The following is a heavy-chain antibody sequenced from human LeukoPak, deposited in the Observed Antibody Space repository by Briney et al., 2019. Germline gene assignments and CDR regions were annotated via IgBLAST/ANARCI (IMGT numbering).Heavy chain of an antibody. Sequence: PGGSLGLSCAASGFTVSSNFMSWVPQAPGKGLEWVSVIYSGGSTYYADSVKGRFTISRDISKNTLYLQMNSLRAEDTAVYYCARDGADYTFDYWGQGTLVTVSS. CDR1: GFTVSSNF. J-gene: IGHJ4*02. D-gene: IGHD4-11*01. CDR3: ARDGADYTFDY. CDR2: IYSGGST. V-gene: IGHV3-53*01.